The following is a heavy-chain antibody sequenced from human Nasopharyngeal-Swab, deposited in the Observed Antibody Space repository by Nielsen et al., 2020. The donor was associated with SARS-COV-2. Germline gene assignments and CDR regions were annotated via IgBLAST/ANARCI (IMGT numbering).Heavy chain of an antibody. V-gene: IGHV1-8*01. Sequence: ASVKVSCKASGYTSTSYDINWVRQATGQGLEWMGWMNPNSGNTGYAQKFQGRVTMTRNTSISTAYMELSSLRSEDTAVYYCARDWSIAVAGYYYYYGMDVWGQGTTVTVSS. CDR3: ARDWSIAVAGYYYYYGMDV. CDR1: GYTSTSYD. D-gene: IGHD6-19*01. CDR2: MNPNSGNT. J-gene: IGHJ6*02.